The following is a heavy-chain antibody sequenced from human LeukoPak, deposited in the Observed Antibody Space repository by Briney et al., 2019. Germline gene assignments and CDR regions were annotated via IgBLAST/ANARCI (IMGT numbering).Heavy chain of an antibody. D-gene: IGHD6-19*01. CDR2: IYFSGSA. Sequence: PSETLSLTCSVSGGSINSYYWTWIRQPPGKGLGWVGYIYFSGSATYNPPLKGRVTMSIDTSKNQFSLSLTSVTPADTAIYYCAGTRYSSGWLDYWGPGTVVTVSS. J-gene: IGHJ4*02. CDR3: AGTRYSSGWLDY. CDR1: GGSINSYY. V-gene: IGHV4-59*01.